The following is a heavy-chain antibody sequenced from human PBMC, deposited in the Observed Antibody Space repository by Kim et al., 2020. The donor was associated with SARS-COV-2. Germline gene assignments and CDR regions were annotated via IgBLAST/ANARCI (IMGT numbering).Heavy chain of an antibody. Sequence: GGSLRLSCAASGFSFGDHAMHWVRQAPGKGLEWVSSIGTGANSTYSADSLQGRFTISRDNSRSTLYLHMKSLRVDDTALYYCARALLHSGWLDFWGQGVLVSVSS. CDR3: ARALLHSGWLDF. CDR1: GFSFGDHA. J-gene: IGHJ1*01. D-gene: IGHD6-19*01. V-gene: IGHV3-23*05. CDR2: IGTGANST.